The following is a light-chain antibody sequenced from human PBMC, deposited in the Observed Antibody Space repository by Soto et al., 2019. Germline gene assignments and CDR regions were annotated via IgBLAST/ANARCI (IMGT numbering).Light chain of an antibody. CDR1: TNDVGGYNY. CDR3: SSFAVSNSFV. Sequence: QSVLPHPPSPPGSLCQPVTISCPGTTNDVGGYNYVSWYQQHPGKAPKLMIYEVNKRPSGVPDRFSGSKSGNTASLTVSGLQAEDEADYYCSSFAVSNSFVFGAGTKVTVL. V-gene: IGLV2-8*01. CDR2: EVN. J-gene: IGLJ1*01.